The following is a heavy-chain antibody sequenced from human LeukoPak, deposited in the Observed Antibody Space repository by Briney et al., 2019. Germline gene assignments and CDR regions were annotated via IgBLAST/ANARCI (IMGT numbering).Heavy chain of an antibody. Sequence: GRSLRLSCAASGFTFSSYAIHWVRQAPGKGLEWVAVISYDGSNKYYADSVKGRFTISRDNSKNTLYLQMNSLRAEDTAVYYCARDQRYQLLWERADYYYYYGMDVWGQGTTVTVSS. CDR2: ISYDGSNK. D-gene: IGHD2-2*01. CDR3: ARDQRYQLLWERADYYYYYGMDV. V-gene: IGHV3-30-3*01. J-gene: IGHJ6*02. CDR1: GFTFSSYA.